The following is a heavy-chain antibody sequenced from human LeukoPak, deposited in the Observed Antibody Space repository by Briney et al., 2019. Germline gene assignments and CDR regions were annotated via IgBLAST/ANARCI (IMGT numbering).Heavy chain of an antibody. Sequence: GGSLRLSCAASGFTFSSYWMTWVRQAPGKGLEWVDNIKQDGSEKYYVDSVKGRLTISRDNAKNSLYLQMNRLRAEDTAVYYCARRRGSYAFDYWGQGTLVTVSS. V-gene: IGHV3-7*01. J-gene: IGHJ4*02. D-gene: IGHD1-26*01. CDR2: IKQDGSEK. CDR3: ARRRGSYAFDY. CDR1: GFTFSSYW.